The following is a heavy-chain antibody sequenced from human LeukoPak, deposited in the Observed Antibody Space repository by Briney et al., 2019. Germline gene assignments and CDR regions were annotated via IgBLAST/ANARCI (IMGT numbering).Heavy chain of an antibody. D-gene: IGHD5-18*01. Sequence: GGSLRLSCTASGFTFSNYAVSWVRQAPEKGLDWVSVISGSAHKIRYADSVKGRFTISRDNSENIVYLQMNNLRVEDTAVYYCAGRPTGYSSGYIHWGQGTLVTVSS. V-gene: IGHV3-23*01. CDR1: GFTFSNYA. CDR3: AGRPTGYSSGYIH. CDR2: ISGSAHKI. J-gene: IGHJ4*02.